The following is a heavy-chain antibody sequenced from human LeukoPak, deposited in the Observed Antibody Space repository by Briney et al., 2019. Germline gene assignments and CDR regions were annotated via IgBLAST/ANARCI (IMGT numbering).Heavy chain of an antibody. D-gene: IGHD2-15*01. CDR1: GFTFSSYW. CDR2: IKQDGSHK. CDR3: ARSLGYCSAGSCFPFDY. Sequence: PGGSLRLSCAASGFTFSSYWMSWVRQAPGKGLEWLANIKQDGSHKYYVDSVKGRFTISRDNAKNSLYLQMNSLRAEDTAVYYCARSLGYCSAGSCFPFDYWGQGTLVTVSS. J-gene: IGHJ4*02. V-gene: IGHV3-7*05.